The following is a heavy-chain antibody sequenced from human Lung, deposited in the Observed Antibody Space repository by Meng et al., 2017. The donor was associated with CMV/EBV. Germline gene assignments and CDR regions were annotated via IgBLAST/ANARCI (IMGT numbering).Heavy chain of an antibody. V-gene: IGHV3-48*03. D-gene: IGHD5-18*01. Sequence: GESXKISCAASGFNFNIFEMNWVRQTPGKGLEWISYINDASNNKYYADSVKGRFTISRDNAQKSLFLQMNTLRVEDTAIYYCARTPRGYSHGYSALYFDSWGQGTLVTVPS. CDR1: GFNFNIFE. CDR3: ARTPRGYSHGYSALYFDS. CDR2: INDASNNK. J-gene: IGHJ4*02.